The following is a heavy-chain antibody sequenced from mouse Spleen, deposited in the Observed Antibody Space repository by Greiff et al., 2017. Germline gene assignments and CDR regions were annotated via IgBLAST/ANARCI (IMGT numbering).Heavy chain of an antibody. J-gene: IGHJ2*01. Sequence: QVQLKQSGAELVRPGASVTLSCKASGYTFTDYEMHWVKQTPVHGLEWIGAIDPETGGTAYNQKFKGKAILTADKSSSTAYMELRSLTSEDSAVYYCTGGRLYFDYWGQGTTLTVSS. CDR1: GYTFTDYE. CDR2: IDPETGGT. CDR3: TGGRLYFDY. D-gene: IGHD3-3*01. V-gene: IGHV1-15*01.